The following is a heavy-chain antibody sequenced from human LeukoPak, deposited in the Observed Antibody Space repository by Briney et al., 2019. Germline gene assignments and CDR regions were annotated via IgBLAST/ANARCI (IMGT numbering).Heavy chain of an antibody. Sequence: GGSLRLSCAVSGFTFRDAAMTWVRQAPGKGLEWISLISSSRNNAYYADSVKGRFTISRDNSKNTLSLQMNSLRVEDTAIYYCAKDIQLSTWGLGTMVTVSS. V-gene: IGHV3-23*01. CDR1: GFTFRDAA. J-gene: IGHJ3*01. CDR2: ISSSRNNA. D-gene: IGHD5-24*01. CDR3: AKDIQLST.